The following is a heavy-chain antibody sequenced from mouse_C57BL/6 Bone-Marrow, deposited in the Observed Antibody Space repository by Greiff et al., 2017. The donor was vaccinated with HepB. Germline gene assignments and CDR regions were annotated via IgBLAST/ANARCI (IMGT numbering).Heavy chain of an antibody. J-gene: IGHJ1*03. D-gene: IGHD2-1*01. CDR2: INPNNGGT. V-gene: IGHV1-26*01. Sequence: VQLQQSGPELVKPGASVKISCKASGYTFTDYYMNWVKQSHGKSLEWIGDINPNNGGTSYNQKFKGKATWTVDKSSSTVYMELRSRTSEDSAVNYCERGGNYSRWYFDVWGTGTTVTVSS. CDR3: ERGGNYSRWYFDV. CDR1: GYTFTDYY.